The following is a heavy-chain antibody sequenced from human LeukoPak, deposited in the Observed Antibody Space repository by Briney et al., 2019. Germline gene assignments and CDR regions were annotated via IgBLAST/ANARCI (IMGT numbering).Heavy chain of an antibody. D-gene: IGHD6-13*01. CDR3: ARGRKAAAGHYWFDP. V-gene: IGHV1-2*02. J-gene: IGHJ5*02. Sequence: ASVKVSCKASGYTFTGYYMHWVRQAPGQGLEWMGWINPNSGGTNYAQKFQGRVTMTRDKSISTAYMELSRLRSDDTAVYYCARGRKAAAGHYWFDPWGQGTLVTVSS. CDR2: INPNSGGT. CDR1: GYTFTGYY.